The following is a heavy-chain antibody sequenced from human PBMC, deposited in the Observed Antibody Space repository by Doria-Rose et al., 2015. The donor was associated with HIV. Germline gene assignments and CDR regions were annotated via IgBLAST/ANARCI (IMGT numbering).Heavy chain of an antibody. CDR1: GVSLSSPGMG. CDR3: ARIKSSRWYHKYYFDF. J-gene: IGHJ4*02. CDR2: IFSDDER. V-gene: IGHV2-26*01. D-gene: IGHD6-13*01. Sequence: VTLKESGPVLVKPTETLTLTCTVSGVSLSSPGMGVSWIRQPPGEALEWLAYIFSDDERSYKTSLKSRLTISRGTSRSQVVLTMTDMDPVDTATYYCARIKSSRWYHKYYFDFWGQGTLVIVSA.